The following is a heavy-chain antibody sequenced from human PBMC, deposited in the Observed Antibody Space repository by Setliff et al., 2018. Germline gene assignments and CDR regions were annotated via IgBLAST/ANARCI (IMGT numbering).Heavy chain of an antibody. D-gene: IGHD3-10*01. CDR2: ISGSGGST. CDR1: GFTFSSYA. V-gene: IGHV3-23*01. Sequence: PGGSLRLSCAASGFTFSSYAMSWVRQAPGKGLEWVSAISGSGGSTYYADSVKGRFTISRDNSKNTLYLQMNSLRAEDTAVYYCARDRKVYYYGSGLDYWGQGALVTVSS. J-gene: IGHJ4*02. CDR3: ARDRKVYYYGSGLDY.